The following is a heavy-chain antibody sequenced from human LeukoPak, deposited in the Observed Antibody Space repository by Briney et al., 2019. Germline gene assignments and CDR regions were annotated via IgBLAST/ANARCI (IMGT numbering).Heavy chain of an antibody. V-gene: IGHV4-59*12. CDR3: ARDAGNPWVPHYYYGMDV. Sequence: SETLSLTCTVSGGSIRSYFWSWIRQPSGKGLEWIGYIYDSGSTHYNPSLKSRVTISVDTSKNQFSLRLSSVTAADTAVYYCARDAGNPWVPHYYYGMDVWGQGTTVTVSS. CDR1: GGSIRSYF. J-gene: IGHJ6*02. D-gene: IGHD4-23*01. CDR2: IYDSGST.